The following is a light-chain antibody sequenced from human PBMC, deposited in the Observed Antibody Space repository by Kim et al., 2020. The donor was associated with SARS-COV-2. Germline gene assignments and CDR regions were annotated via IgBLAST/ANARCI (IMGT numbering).Light chain of an antibody. CDR3: SPWDDSLNSYV. Sequence: GQRVTISCSGSSSNIGSKTVNWYQQLPGTAPKLLIYDNNRRPSGVPDRFSGSKSGTSASLAISGLQSEDEADYYCSPWDDSLNSYVFGSGTKVTVL. V-gene: IGLV1-44*01. CDR2: DNN. CDR1: SSNIGSKT. J-gene: IGLJ1*01.